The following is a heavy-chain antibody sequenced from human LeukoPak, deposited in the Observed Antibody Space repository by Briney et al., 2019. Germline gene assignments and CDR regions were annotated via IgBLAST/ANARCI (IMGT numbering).Heavy chain of an antibody. J-gene: IGHJ4*02. V-gene: IGHV1-46*01. CDR3: ARDDDGSGSYYTQLDY. Sequence: GASVKVSCKASGYTFTSYYMHWVRQAPGQGLEWMGIINPSGGSTSYAQKFQGRVTMTRDTSTSTVYMELSSLRSEDTAVYYCARDDDGSGSYYTQLDYWGQGTLVTVSS. CDR1: GYTFTSYY. CDR2: INPSGGST. D-gene: IGHD3-10*01.